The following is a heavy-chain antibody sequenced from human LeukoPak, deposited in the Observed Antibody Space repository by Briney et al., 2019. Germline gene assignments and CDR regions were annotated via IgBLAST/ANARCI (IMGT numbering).Heavy chain of an antibody. V-gene: IGHV3-23*01. Sequence: GGSLRLSCAASGFTFSIYVMNWVRQAPGKGLEWVSTISDSGGSTYYADSVKGRFTISRDNSKSTLYLQMNSLRAEDTAVYYCGRYYVMDVWGQGTWVTVSS. J-gene: IGHJ6*02. CDR2: ISDSGGST. CDR1: GFTFSIYV. CDR3: GRYYVMDV.